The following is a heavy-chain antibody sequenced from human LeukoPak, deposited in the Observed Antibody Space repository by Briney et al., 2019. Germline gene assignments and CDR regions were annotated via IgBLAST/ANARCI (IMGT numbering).Heavy chain of an antibody. CDR2: ISGSGGST. D-gene: IGHD3-22*01. V-gene: IGHV3-23*01. CDR1: GFTFSSYA. Sequence: GGSLRLSCAASGFTFSSYAMSWVRQAPGKGLEWVSAISGSGGSTYYADSVKGRFTISRDNSKNTLYLQMNSLGAEDTAVYYCAGDYYDSSGYSYWGQGTLVTVSS. CDR3: AGDYYDSSGYSY. J-gene: IGHJ4*02.